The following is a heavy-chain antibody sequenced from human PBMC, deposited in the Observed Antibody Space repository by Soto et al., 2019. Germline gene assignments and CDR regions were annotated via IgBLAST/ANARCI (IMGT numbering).Heavy chain of an antibody. J-gene: IGHJ5*02. V-gene: IGHV4-30-4*01. D-gene: IGHD6-6*01. CDR3: ARERPDGARLDP. CDR1: GGSISSGDYY. Sequence: QVQLQESGPGLVKPSQTLSLTCTVSGGSISSGDYYWSWIRQPPGKGLEWIGYIYYSASTYYTPYLKSRVTISVDTAKNQFSLKLSSVTAADTAVYYCARERPDGARLDPWGQGTLVTASS. CDR2: IYYSAST.